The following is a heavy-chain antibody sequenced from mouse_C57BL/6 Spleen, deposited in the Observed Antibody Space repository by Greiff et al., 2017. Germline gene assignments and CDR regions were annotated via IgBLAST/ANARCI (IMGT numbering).Heavy chain of an antibody. J-gene: IGHJ3*01. Sequence: QVQLQQSGAELVMPGASVKLSCKASGYTFTSYWMHWVKQRPGQGLEWIGELDPSDSYTNYNQKFKGKSTLTVDKSSSTAYMQLSSLTSEDSAVYYCARVYYGYEAFAYWGQGTLVTVSA. CDR1: GYTFTSYW. D-gene: IGHD2-2*01. CDR3: ARVYYGYEAFAY. CDR2: LDPSDSYT. V-gene: IGHV1-69*01.